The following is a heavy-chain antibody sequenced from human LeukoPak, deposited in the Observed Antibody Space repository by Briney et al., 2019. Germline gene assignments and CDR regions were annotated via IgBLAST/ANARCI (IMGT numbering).Heavy chain of an antibody. CDR3: AREASSGLGAFDK. CDR2: ISYDGSNK. V-gene: IGHV3-30*03. Sequence: GGSLRLSCAASGLILSSDGMHWVRQAPGKGLEWVAVISYDGSNKYYADSVKGRFAISRDKSKNTLHLQMNSLRAEDAAVYFCAREASSGLGAFDKWGQGTMVTVSS. D-gene: IGHD3-22*01. J-gene: IGHJ3*02. CDR1: GLILSSDG.